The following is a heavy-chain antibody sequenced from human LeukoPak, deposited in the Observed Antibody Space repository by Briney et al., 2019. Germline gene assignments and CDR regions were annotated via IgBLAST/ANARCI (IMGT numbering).Heavy chain of an antibody. V-gene: IGHV3-48*03. CDR2: ISSSGGTI. D-gene: IGHD3-10*01. CDR1: GFTFSSYE. Sequence: GGSLRLSCAAYGFTFSSYEMNWVRQAPGKGLEWISYISSSGGTIYYADSVKGRFTISRDNAKNSLYLQMNSLRAEDTAVYYCAHMKTRSGSPFDIWGQGTMVTVSS. J-gene: IGHJ3*02. CDR3: AHMKTRSGSPFDI.